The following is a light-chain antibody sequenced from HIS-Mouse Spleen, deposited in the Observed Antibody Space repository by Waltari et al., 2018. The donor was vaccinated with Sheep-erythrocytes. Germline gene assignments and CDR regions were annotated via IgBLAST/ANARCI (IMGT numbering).Light chain of an antibody. CDR3: CSYAGSYNHV. Sequence: QSALTQPRSVSGSPGQSVTISCTGTSSDVGGYNYVSWYQQHPGKAPKLMIYDVSKRHYVVPVRFSGSKSSNTASLTISVLQAEDEADYYCCSYAGSYNHVFATGTKVTVL. J-gene: IGLJ1*01. V-gene: IGLV2-11*01. CDR1: SSDVGGYNY. CDR2: DVS.